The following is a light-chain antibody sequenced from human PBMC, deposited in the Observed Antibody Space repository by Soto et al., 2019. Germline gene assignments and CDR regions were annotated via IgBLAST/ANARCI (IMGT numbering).Light chain of an antibody. V-gene: IGKV1-9*01. CDR3: QQFNTYPIT. CDR2: GAS. Sequence: IQLTQSPSSLSASVGDRVTITCRASQGISSYLAWDQQKPGKTPKLLIYGASTLEGGVPFRFSGSGYRTDFTLTISSLQTENFATYYCQQFNTYPITFGKGTRLEIK. J-gene: IGKJ5*01. CDR1: QGISSY.